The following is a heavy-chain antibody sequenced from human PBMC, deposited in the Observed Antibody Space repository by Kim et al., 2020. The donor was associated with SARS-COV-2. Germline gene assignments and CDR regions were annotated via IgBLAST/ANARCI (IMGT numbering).Heavy chain of an antibody. CDR1: GGSISSSSYY. CDR2: IYYSGST. V-gene: IGHV4-39*07. J-gene: IGHJ5*02. Sequence: SETLSLTCTVSGGSISSSSYYWGWIRQPPGKGLEWIGSIYYSGSTYYNPSLKSRVTISVDTSKNQFSLKLSSVTAADTAVYYCARDSSPWDIVVVPAAVWFDPWGQGTLVTVSS. D-gene: IGHD2-2*01. CDR3: ARDSSPWDIVVVPAAVWFDP.